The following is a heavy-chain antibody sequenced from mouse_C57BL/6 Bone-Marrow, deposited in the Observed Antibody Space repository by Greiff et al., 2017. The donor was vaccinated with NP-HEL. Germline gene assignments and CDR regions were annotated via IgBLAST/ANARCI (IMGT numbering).Heavy chain of an antibody. J-gene: IGHJ2*01. Sequence: QVQLQQPGAELVRPGTSVKLSCKASGYTFTSYWMHWVKQRPGQGLEWIGVIDPSDSYTNYNQKFKGKATLTVDTSSSTAYMQLSSLTSEESAVYDCARGIRNWGQGTTRTVSS. CDR3: ARGIRN. CDR1: GYTFTSYW. D-gene: IGHD5-2*01. CDR2: IDPSDSYT. V-gene: IGHV1-59*01.